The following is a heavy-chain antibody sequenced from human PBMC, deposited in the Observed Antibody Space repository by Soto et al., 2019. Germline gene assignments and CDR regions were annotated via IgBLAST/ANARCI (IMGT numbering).Heavy chain of an antibody. CDR1: GYTFTSYG. J-gene: IGHJ6*03. CDR2: ISAYNGNT. D-gene: IGHD3-3*01. CDR3: ARWLDFWCGYSYHSDLYYRDV. Sequence: ASVKVSCKASGYTFTSYGISWVRQAPGQGLEWMGWISAYNGNTNYAQKLQGRVTMTTDTSPSTAYMELRSLSSDDTAVYYCARWLDFWCGYSYHSDLYYRDVWRKGTTGTSSS. V-gene: IGHV1-18*01.